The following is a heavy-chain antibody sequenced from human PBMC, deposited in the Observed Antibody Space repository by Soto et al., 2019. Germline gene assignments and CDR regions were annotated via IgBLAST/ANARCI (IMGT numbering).Heavy chain of an antibody. CDR3: AKETYYYDSSGYYQSPYWYFDL. CDR2: ISYDGSNK. Sequence: ESGGGVVQPGRSLRLSCAASGFTFSSYGMHWVRQAPGKGLEWVAVISYDGSNKYYADSVKGRFTISRDNSKNTLYLQMNSLRAEDTAVYYCAKETYYYDSSGYYQSPYWYFDLWGRGTLVTVSS. D-gene: IGHD3-22*01. J-gene: IGHJ2*01. V-gene: IGHV3-30*18. CDR1: GFTFSSYG.